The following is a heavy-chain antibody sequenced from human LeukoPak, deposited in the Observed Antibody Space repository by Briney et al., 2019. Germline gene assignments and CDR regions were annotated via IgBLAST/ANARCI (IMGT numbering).Heavy chain of an antibody. V-gene: IGHV4-59*08. D-gene: IGHD2/OR15-2a*01. CDR1: GGSISSYY. CDR3: ARFSQYYDSPTHYLDY. Sequence: SETLSLTCTVSGGSISSYYWSWIRQPPGKGLEWIGYIYYSGSTNYNPSLKTRLTISVDTSKNQFSLRLNSMTAADTAVYYCARFSQYYDSPTHYLDYWGQGILVTVSS. CDR2: IYYSGST. J-gene: IGHJ4*02.